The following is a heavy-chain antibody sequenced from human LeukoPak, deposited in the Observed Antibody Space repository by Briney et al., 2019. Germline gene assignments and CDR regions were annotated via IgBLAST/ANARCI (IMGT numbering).Heavy chain of an antibody. J-gene: IGHJ4*02. CDR3: ARSRITMIVVVTNFDY. CDR1: GGSISSSSYY. D-gene: IGHD3-22*01. CDR2: IYYSGST. V-gene: IGHV4-39*01. Sequence: PSETLSLTCTVSGGSISSSSYYWGWIRQPPGKGLEWIGSIYYSGSTYYNPSLKSRVTISVATSKNQFSLKLSSVTAADRAVYYCARSRITMIVVVTNFDYWGQGTLVTVSS.